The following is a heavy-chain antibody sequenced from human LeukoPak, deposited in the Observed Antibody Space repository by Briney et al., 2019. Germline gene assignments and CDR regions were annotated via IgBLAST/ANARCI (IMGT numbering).Heavy chain of an antibody. CDR1: GFTFSSYE. J-gene: IGHJ4*02. Sequence: GGSLRLSCAASGFTFSSYEMNWVRQAPGKGLEWVSYISSSGSTIYYADSVKGRFTISRDNAKNSLYLQMNSLRAEDTAVYYCARGYYDYVGTLDYWGQGTLVTVSS. V-gene: IGHV3-48*03. CDR2: ISSSGSTI. CDR3: ARGYYDYVGTLDY. D-gene: IGHD3-16*01.